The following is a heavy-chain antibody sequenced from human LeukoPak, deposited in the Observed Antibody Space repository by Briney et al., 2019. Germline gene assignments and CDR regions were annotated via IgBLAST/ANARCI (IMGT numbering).Heavy chain of an antibody. Sequence: GGSLRLSCAASGFTFSSYAMHWVRQAPGKGLEWVAVISYDGSNRYYADSVKGRFTISRDNSKNTLYLQMNSLRAEDTAVYYCARDERFGQQLVPAGAFDIWGQGTMVTVSS. CDR3: ARDERFGQQLVPAGAFDI. V-gene: IGHV3-30-3*01. CDR2: ISYDGSNR. CDR1: GFTFSSYA. D-gene: IGHD6-13*01. J-gene: IGHJ3*02.